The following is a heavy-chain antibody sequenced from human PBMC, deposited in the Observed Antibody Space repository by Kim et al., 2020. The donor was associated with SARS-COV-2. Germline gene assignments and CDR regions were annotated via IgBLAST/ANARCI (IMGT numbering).Heavy chain of an antibody. CDR2: IYYSGST. CDR3: ATERVTTVTTGTLEGGVKYGMDV. J-gene: IGHJ6*01. V-gene: IGHV4-31*03. D-gene: IGHD4-17*01. CDR1: GGSISSGGYY. Sequence: SETLSLTCTVSGGSISSGGYYWSWIRQHPGKGLEWIGYIYYSGSTYYNPSLKRRATISVDTSKNQFSLKLSSVTAADTAVYYCATERVTTVTTGTLEGGVKYGMDVGGHGTTATASS.